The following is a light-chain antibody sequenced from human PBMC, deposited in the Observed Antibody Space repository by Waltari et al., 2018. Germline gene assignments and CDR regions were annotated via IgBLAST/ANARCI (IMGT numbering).Light chain of an antibody. Sequence: DTQVTQSPSTLSASVGDSVTITCRASQTILTWMAWYQQKPGKAPKLLIYKAYRLESGVPARLSGTASGTEFTLTISSLQPDDSATYYCQQYHDYSTFGQGTKLEIK. V-gene: IGKV1-5*03. CDR2: KAY. CDR3: QQYHDYST. J-gene: IGKJ2*01. CDR1: QTILTW.